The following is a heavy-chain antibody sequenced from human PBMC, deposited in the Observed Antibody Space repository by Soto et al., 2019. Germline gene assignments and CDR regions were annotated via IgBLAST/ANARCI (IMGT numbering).Heavy chain of an antibody. CDR3: ARGVLKRGVYGCSWTGVKTNWFDP. V-gene: IGHV4-34*01. CDR2: INHSGST. CDR1: GGSFSGYY. D-gene: IGHD3-10*01. J-gene: IGHJ5*02. Sequence: PSETLSLTCAVYGGSFSGYYWSWIRQPPGKGLEWIGEINHSGSTNYNPSLKSRVTISVDTSKNQFSLKLSSVTAADTAVYYCARGVLKRGVYGCSWTGVKTNWFDPWGQGPLVTVSS.